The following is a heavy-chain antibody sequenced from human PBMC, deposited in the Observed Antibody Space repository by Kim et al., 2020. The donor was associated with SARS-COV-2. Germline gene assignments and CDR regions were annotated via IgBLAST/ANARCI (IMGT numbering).Heavy chain of an antibody. V-gene: IGHV3-9*01. CDR1: GFTFHDYA. CDR2: ISWNSGTI. D-gene: IGHD3-16*01. J-gene: IGHJ4*02. Sequence: GGSLRLSCAASGFTFHDYAMHWVRQPPGKGLEWVSSISWNSGTIGYADSVKGRFTISRDNAKNSLYLQMNNLRAEDTALYYCVAGNSFVLFCDYWGQGSLVTVSS. CDR3: VAGNSFVLFCDY.